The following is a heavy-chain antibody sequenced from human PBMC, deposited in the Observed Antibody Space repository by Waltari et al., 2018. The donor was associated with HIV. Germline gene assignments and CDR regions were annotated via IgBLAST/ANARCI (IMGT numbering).Heavy chain of an antibody. CDR2: INVGNVQT. V-gene: IGHV1-3*01. Sequence: QIQLVPSGAAVKKPGASVKVSCKPSGFNFNNNVIHWVRQAPGQGLEWMGSINVGNVQTRYSQMFQGRVRFTRDTSETTIFMEVSSLKVEDTAIYFCATGTDWLVNVLEYWGQGTLVTVSS. CDR1: GFNFNNNV. D-gene: IGHD6-19*01. CDR3: ATGTDWLVNVLEY. J-gene: IGHJ4*02.